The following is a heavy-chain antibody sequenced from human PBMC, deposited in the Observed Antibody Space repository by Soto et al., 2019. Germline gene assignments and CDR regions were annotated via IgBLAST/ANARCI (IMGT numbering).Heavy chain of an antibody. CDR1: GGTFSSYA. V-gene: IGHV1-69*06. J-gene: IGHJ4*01. CDR3: ARGGAARPSFDYFDY. CDR2: IIPIFGTA. Sequence: SVKVSCKASGGTFSSYAISWVRQAPGQGLEWMGGIIPIFGTANYAQKFQGRVTITADKSTSTAYMELSSLRSEDTAVYYCARGGAARPSFDYFDYWGHGTLVTVSS. D-gene: IGHD6-6*01.